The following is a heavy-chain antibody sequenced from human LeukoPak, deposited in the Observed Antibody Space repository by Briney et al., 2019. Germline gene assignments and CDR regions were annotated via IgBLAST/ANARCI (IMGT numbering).Heavy chain of an antibody. CDR2: INWNGGST. Sequence: PGRSLRLSCAASGFTFSSYAMHWVRQAPGKGLEWVSTINWNGGSTGYADSVKGRFTISRDNAKNSLYLQMNSLRAEDTALYYCARVSDISVAAYFDYWGQGNLVTVSS. D-gene: IGHD6-19*01. CDR1: GFTFSSYA. V-gene: IGHV3-20*04. CDR3: ARVSDISVAAYFDY. J-gene: IGHJ4*02.